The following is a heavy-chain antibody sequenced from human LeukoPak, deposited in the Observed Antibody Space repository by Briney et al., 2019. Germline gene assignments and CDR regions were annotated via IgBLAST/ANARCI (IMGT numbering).Heavy chain of an antibody. CDR2: IYHSGST. V-gene: IGHV4-4*02. J-gene: IGHJ5*02. Sequence: SETLSLTCAVSGGSISSSNWWSWVRQPPGKGLEWIGEIYHSGSTNYNPSLKSRVTISVDKSKNQFSLKLSSVTAADTAVYYCARGAQYYSNYYFDPWDQGTLVTVSS. CDR1: GGSISSSNW. CDR3: ARGAQYYSNYYFDP. D-gene: IGHD4-11*01.